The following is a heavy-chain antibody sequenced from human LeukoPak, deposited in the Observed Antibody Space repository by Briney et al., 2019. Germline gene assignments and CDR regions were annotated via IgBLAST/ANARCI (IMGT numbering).Heavy chain of an antibody. CDR2: ISGSGGST. Sequence: PGGSLRLSCAASGFTFSNYAMSWVRQAPGKGLEWVSGISGSGGSTYYADSEKGRFTVSRDTSKNTLYLQMNSLRAEDTAVYYCAKDGSGWFFGYWGQGTLVTVSS. D-gene: IGHD6-19*01. V-gene: IGHV3-23*01. CDR3: AKDGSGWFFGY. CDR1: GFTFSNYA. J-gene: IGHJ4*02.